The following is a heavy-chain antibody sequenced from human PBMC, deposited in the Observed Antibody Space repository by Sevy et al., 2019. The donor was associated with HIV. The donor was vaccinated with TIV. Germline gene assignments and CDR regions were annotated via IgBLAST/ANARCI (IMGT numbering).Heavy chain of an antibody. J-gene: IGHJ4*02. CDR1: GFPFSDAW. CDR3: AGEGCTKPHDY. CDR2: LSFGCGEI. V-gene: IGHV3-21*04. D-gene: IGHD2-8*01. Sequence: GGSLRLSCAASGFPFSDAWMNWVRQAPGKGLEWVSTLSFGCGEINYADSVKGRFTISRDNSKSSVYLQMNNLRPEDTAVYYCAGEGCTKPHDYWGQGTLVTVSS.